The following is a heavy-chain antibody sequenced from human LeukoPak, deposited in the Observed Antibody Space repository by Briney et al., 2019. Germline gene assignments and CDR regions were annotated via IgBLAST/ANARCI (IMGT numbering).Heavy chain of an antibody. J-gene: IGHJ6*02. Sequence: ASVKVSCKVSGYTLTGLSMHWVRQAPGKGLEWMGGFDPEDGETIYAQKFQGRVTMTEDTSTDTAYMELSSLRSEDTAVYYCATELRLFGVVMNGMDVWGQGTTVTVSS. CDR2: FDPEDGET. V-gene: IGHV1-24*01. CDR3: ATELRLFGVVMNGMDV. CDR1: GYTLTGLS. D-gene: IGHD3-3*01.